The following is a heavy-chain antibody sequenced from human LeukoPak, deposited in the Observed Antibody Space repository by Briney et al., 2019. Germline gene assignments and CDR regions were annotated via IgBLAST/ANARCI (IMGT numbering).Heavy chain of an antibody. CDR1: GYTFTSYD. Sequence: GASVKVSCKASGYTFTSYDINWVRQATGQGLEWMGWMNPNSGNTGYAQKFQGRVTITRNTSMGTAYMELSSLRSEDTAVYYCARESHYDYVWGRPRPTFYDYWGQGTLVTVSS. CDR3: ARESHYDYVWGRPRPTFYDY. J-gene: IGHJ4*02. V-gene: IGHV1-8*03. CDR2: MNPNSGNT. D-gene: IGHD3-16*01.